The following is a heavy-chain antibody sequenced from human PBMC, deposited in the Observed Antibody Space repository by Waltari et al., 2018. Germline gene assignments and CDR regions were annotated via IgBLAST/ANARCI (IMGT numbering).Heavy chain of an antibody. D-gene: IGHD1-26*01. CDR1: GFTFSSYA. J-gene: IGHJ6*02. Sequence: EVQLLESGGGLVQPGGSLRLSCAASGFTFSSYAMSWVRQAPGQGLEWVSAISGSGGSTYYADSVKGRFTISRDNSKNTLYLQMNSLRAEDTAVYYCAKDKNSGSYRVYYYYYGMDVWGQGTTVTVSS. CDR3: AKDKNSGSYRVYYYYYGMDV. CDR2: ISGSGGST. V-gene: IGHV3-23*01.